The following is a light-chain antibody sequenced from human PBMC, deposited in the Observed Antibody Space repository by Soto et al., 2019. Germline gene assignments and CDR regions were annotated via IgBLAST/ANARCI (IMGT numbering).Light chain of an antibody. Sequence: EIVLTQSPGTLSLSPGERATLSCRASQSFSGTYLAWYQQKPGQAPRLLIYAASTRATGIPDRFSGSGSGTDFNLTISRLEPEDFAVYYCQQYGSSPRITFGQGTRLAIK. CDR2: AAS. CDR3: QQYGSSPRIT. V-gene: IGKV3-20*01. J-gene: IGKJ5*01. CDR1: QSFSGTY.